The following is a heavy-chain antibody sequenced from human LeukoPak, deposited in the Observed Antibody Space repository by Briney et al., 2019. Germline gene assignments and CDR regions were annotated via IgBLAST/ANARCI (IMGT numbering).Heavy chain of an antibody. J-gene: IGHJ5*02. CDR1: GGSISSSSYF. CDR3: ARQTTVTHESLNWFDP. D-gene: IGHD4-11*01. CDR2: IYYSGST. V-gene: IGHV4-39*01. Sequence: SETLSLTCTVSGGSISSSSYFWGWIRQPPGKGLEWVGSIYYSGSTYYNPSLKSRVTISVDTSKNQFSLKLSSVTAADTAVYYCARQTTVTHESLNWFDPWGQGTLVTVSS.